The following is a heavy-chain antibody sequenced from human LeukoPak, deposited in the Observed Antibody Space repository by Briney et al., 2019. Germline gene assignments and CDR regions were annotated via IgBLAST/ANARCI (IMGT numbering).Heavy chain of an antibody. J-gene: IGHJ4*02. CDR2: ISGSGGST. CDR3: AKVRGDAGVFDY. CDR1: GFTFSSYA. Sequence: GGSLRLSCAASGFTFSSYAMSWVRQAPGKGLEWVSVISGSGGSTYYADSVKGRFTISRDNSKNTLYPQMNSLRAEDTAVYYCAKVRGDAGVFDYWGQGTLVTVSS. D-gene: IGHD2-21*02. V-gene: IGHV3-23*01.